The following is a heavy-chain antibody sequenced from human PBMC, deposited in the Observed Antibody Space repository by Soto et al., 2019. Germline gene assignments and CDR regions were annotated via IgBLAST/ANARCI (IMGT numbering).Heavy chain of an antibody. CDR3: ARDRVIAAAGTGNYYYYGMDV. J-gene: IGHJ6*02. CDR2: IYYSGST. Sequence: SETLSLTCTVSGGSITSYYWSWIRQPPGKGLEWIGYIYYSGSTNSNPSLKSRVTISVDTSKNQFSLKLSSVTAADTAVYYCARDRVIAAAGTGNYYYYGMDVWGQGTTVTVS. V-gene: IGHV4-59*01. CDR1: GGSITSYY. D-gene: IGHD6-13*01.